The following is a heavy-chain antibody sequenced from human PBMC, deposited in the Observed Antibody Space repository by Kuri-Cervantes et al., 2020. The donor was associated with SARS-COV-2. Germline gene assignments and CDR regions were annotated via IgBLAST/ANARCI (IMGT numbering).Heavy chain of an antibody. V-gene: IGHV1-2*02. CDR1: GYTFTGYY. CDR2: INPSSGGT. Sequence: ASVKVSCKASGYTFTGYYMHWVRQAPGQGLEWMGWINPSSGGTNYAQKSQGRVTMTRDTSISTAYMELSRLRSDDTAVYYCARIAAAVLNTRYYFDYWGQGTLVTVSS. CDR3: ARIAAAVLNTRYYFDY. J-gene: IGHJ4*02. D-gene: IGHD6-13*01.